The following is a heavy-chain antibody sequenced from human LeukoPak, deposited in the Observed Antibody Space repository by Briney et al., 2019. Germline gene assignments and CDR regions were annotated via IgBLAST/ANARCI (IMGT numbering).Heavy chain of an antibody. J-gene: IGHJ4*02. CDR2: IYTTGST. CDR3: ARRGPYYFDY. Sequence: SETLSLTCTVSSGSTSSYHWSWIRQPAGKGLEYIGRIYTTGSTNYNPSLKSRVAMSVDTSKNQFSLKLTSVTAADTAVYYCARRGPYYFDYWGQGTLVTVSS. CDR1: SGSTSSYH. V-gene: IGHV4-4*07.